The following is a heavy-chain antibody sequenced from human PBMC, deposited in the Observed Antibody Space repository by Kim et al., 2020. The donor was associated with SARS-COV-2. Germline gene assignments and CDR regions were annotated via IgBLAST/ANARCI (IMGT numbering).Heavy chain of an antibody. V-gene: IGHV3-13*01. D-gene: IGHD5-18*01. CDR3: ARADSYGSYYYYMDV. Sequence: PASVKGRFTISRENAKNSLYLQMNSLRAGDTAVYYWARADSYGSYYYYMDVWGKGTTVTVSS. J-gene: IGHJ6*03.